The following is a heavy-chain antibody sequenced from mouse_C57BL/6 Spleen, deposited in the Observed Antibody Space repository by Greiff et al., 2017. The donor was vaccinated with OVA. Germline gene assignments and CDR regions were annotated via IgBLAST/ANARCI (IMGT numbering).Heavy chain of an antibody. CDR3: AREEVLRWFAY. CDR2: INYDGSST. V-gene: IGHV5-16*01. D-gene: IGHD1-1*01. J-gene: IGHJ3*01. Sequence: EVQVVESEGGLVQPGSSMKLSCTASGFTFSDYYMAWVRQVPEKGLEWVANINYDGSSTYYLDSLKSRFIISRDNAKNILYLQMSSLKSEDTATYYCAREEVLRWFAYWGQGTLVTVSA. CDR1: GFTFSDYY.